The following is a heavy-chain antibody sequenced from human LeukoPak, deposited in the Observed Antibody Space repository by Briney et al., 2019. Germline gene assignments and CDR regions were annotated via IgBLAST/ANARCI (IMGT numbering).Heavy chain of an antibody. Sequence: SVKVSCKASGGTFSSYAISWVRQAPGQGLEWMGGIIPIFGTANYAQKFQGRVTITADESTSTAYMELSSLRSEGTAVYYCARDPNLEWGDAFDIWGQGTMVTVSS. J-gene: IGHJ3*02. D-gene: IGHD1-26*01. CDR2: IIPIFGTA. CDR3: ARDPNLEWGDAFDI. V-gene: IGHV1-69*01. CDR1: GGTFSSYA.